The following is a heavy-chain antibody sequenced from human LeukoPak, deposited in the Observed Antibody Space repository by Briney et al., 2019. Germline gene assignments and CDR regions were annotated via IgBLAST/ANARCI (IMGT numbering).Heavy chain of an antibody. V-gene: IGHV3-23*01. Sequence: PGGSLRLSCAASGFTFSSYAMSWVRQAPGKGLEWVSAISGSGGSTYYADSVKGRFTISRDNSKNTLYLQMNSLRAEDTAVYYCATTRGGGFRRHDSSGYYNYWGQGTLVTVSS. CDR3: ATTRGGGFRRHDSSGYYNY. CDR2: ISGSGGST. D-gene: IGHD3-22*01. CDR1: GFTFSSYA. J-gene: IGHJ4*02.